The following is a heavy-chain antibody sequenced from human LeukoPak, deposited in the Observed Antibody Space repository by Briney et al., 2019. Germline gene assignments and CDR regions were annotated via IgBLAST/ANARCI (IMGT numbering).Heavy chain of an antibody. CDR1: GGSISSSSYY. V-gene: IGHV4-39*07. CDR2: IYYSGST. Sequence: SETLSLTCTVSGGSISSSSYYWGWIRQPPGKGLEWIGSIYYSGSTYYNPSLKSRVTISVDTSKNQFSLKLSSVTAADTAVYYCARGGYNWNSRANNWFDPWGQGTLVTVSS. J-gene: IGHJ5*02. D-gene: IGHD1-7*01. CDR3: ARGGYNWNSRANNWFDP.